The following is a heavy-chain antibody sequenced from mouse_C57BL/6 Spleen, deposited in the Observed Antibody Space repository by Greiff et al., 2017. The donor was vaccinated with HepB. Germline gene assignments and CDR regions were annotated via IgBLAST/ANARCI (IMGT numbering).Heavy chain of an antibody. CDR2: IDPEDGET. CDR1: GFNIKDYY. Sequence: VHVKQSGAELVKPGASVKLSCTASGFNIKDYYMHWVKQRTEQGLEWIGRIDPEDGETKYAPKFQGKATITADTSSNTAYLQLSSLTSEDTAVYYCAPHYYGSSYPFAYWGQGTLVTVSA. V-gene: IGHV14-2*01. CDR3: APHYYGSSYPFAY. J-gene: IGHJ3*01. D-gene: IGHD1-1*01.